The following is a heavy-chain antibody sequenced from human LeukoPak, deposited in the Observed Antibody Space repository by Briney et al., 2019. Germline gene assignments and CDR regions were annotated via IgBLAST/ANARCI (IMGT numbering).Heavy chain of an antibody. CDR1: GFTFSSYA. CDR3: AKPVTVTPAYDY. D-gene: IGHD4-17*01. V-gene: IGHV3-23*01. Sequence: GSLRLSCAASGFTFSSYAMSWVRQAPGKGLEWVSAISGSGGSTYYADSVKGRFTISRDNSKNTLYLQMNSLRAEDTAVYYCAKPVTVTPAYDYWGQGTLVTVSS. CDR2: ISGSGGST. J-gene: IGHJ4*02.